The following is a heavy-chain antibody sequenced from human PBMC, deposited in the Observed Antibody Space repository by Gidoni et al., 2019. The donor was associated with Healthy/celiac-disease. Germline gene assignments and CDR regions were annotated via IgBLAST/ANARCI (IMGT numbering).Heavy chain of an antibody. Sequence: QVHLVESGGGLVKPGGSLRLPCAASGFTFSDYYMSWIRQAPGKGLEWVSYVSSSGSSIYYTDSVKGRFTISRDNAKNSLYLQMNSLRAEDTALYYCARDRGYYGMDVWGQGTTVTVSS. CDR3: ARDRGYYGMDV. J-gene: IGHJ6*02. D-gene: IGHD3-10*01. CDR2: VSSSGSSI. V-gene: IGHV3-11*01. CDR1: GFTFSDYY.